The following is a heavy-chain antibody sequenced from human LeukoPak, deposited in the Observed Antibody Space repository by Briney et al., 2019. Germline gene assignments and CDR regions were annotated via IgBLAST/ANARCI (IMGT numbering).Heavy chain of an antibody. CDR2: INPSGGST. Sequence: ASVKVSCKASGYTFTSYYMHWVRQAPGQGLEWMGIINPSGGSTNYAQKFQGRVTMTRDMSTSTVYMELSSLRSEDTAVYYCASCSGGSCYSHSPARFDYWGQGTLVTVSS. J-gene: IGHJ4*02. CDR1: GYTFTSYY. D-gene: IGHD2-15*01. CDR3: ASCSGGSCYSHSPARFDY. V-gene: IGHV1-46*01.